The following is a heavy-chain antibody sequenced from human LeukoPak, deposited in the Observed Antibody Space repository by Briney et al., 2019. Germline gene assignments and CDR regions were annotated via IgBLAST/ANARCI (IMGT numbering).Heavy chain of an antibody. CDR1: GGSFSGYY. CDR2: INHSANT. D-gene: IGHD1-1*01. V-gene: IGHV4-34*01. J-gene: IGHJ4*02. Sequence: SETLSLTCAVYGGSFSGYYWTWIRQPPGKGLEWIGEINHSANTEYNPSLKSRVTISVDTSKRQFSLNLTSVTAADTAVYYCANWNARTHSNDDWGQGTLVTVTS. CDR3: ANWNARTHSNDD.